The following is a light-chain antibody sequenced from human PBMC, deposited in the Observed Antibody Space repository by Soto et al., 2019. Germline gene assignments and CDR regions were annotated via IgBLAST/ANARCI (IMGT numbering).Light chain of an antibody. CDR3: QQYGSSRWT. CDR1: QSVSNTY. CDR2: AAS. J-gene: IGKJ1*01. Sequence: EIVLTQSPDTLSLFPGERATLSCRASQSVSNTYLAWYQQKPGQAPRPLISAASTRAPGTPDRFSGSGSGTDFTLTISRLEPEDFAIYYCQQYGSSRWTFGQGTKVAIK. V-gene: IGKV3-20*01.